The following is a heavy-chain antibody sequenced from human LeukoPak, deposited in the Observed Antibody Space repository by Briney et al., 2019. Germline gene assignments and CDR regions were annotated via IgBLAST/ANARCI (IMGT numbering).Heavy chain of an antibody. J-gene: IGHJ4*02. CDR2: ISGSGSTT. D-gene: IGHD6-13*01. CDR1: GFTFSDYA. Sequence: GGSLRLSCAASGFTFSDYAMSWVRQAPGKGLEWVSTISGSGSTTDYADSVKGRFTISRDNSKNTVYLQMNSLRVDDTAVYYCAKDRQQLADPFDYWGQGTLVTVSS. CDR3: AKDRQQLADPFDY. V-gene: IGHV3-23*01.